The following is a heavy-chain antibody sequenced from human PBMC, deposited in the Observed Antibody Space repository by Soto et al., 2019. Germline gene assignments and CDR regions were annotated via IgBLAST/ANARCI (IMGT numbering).Heavy chain of an antibody. D-gene: IGHD3-22*01. CDR1: GGSVSSGSYY. CDR2: IYYSGST. Sequence: QVQLQESGPGLVKPSETLSLTCTVSGGSVSSGSYYWSWIRQPPGKGLEWIGYIYYSGSTNYNPSLKSRVTISVDTSKNQFSLKLSSVTAADTAVYYCARARITMIVEMTRSTTNYYFDYWGQGTLVTVSS. J-gene: IGHJ4*02. V-gene: IGHV4-61*01. CDR3: ARARITMIVEMTRSTTNYYFDY.